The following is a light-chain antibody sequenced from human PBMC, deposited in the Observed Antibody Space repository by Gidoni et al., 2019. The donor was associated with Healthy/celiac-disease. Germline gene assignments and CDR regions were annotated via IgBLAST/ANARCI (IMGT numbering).Light chain of an antibody. CDR1: SPNIGSNY. CDR3: AAWDDSLSGRVV. J-gene: IGLJ2*01. Sequence: QSVLTQPPSASGTPGPRVTISCSGSSPNIGSNYVYWYQQLPGTAPKLIIYSNNRRPSGCPDRFSGAKSGTSASLAIRGLRSEDEAEYYCAAWDDSLSGRVVVGGGTKLTVL. V-gene: IGLV1-47*02. CDR2: SNN.